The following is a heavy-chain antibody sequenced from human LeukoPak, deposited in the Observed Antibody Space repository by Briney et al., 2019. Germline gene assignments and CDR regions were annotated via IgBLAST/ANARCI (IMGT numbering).Heavy chain of an antibody. CDR3: ARDWGYCSSTSCHVFDY. V-gene: IGHV3-53*01. CDR1: GFTVSSNY. CDR2: IYSGDNT. D-gene: IGHD2-2*01. J-gene: IGHJ4*02. Sequence: PGGSLRLSCAASGFTVSSNYMSWVRQAPGKGLGWVSVIYSGDNTDYADSVKGRFTISRDNSKNTLYLQMNSLRAEDTGVYYCARDWGYCSSTSCHVFDYWGQGTLVTVSS.